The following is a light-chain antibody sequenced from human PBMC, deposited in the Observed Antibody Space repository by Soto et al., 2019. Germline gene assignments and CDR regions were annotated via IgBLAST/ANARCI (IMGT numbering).Light chain of an antibody. J-gene: IGKJ3*01. CDR1: QSVSSSY. CDR3: QQYGGTPPFT. V-gene: IGKV3-20*01. CDR2: GAS. Sequence: EIVLTQSPGTLSLSPGERATLSCRASQSVSSSYLAWYQQKPGQAPRLLISGASSRATGIPDRFSGSGSGTDFTLTISRLEPEDFAFYYCQQYGGTPPFTFGPGNKVDI.